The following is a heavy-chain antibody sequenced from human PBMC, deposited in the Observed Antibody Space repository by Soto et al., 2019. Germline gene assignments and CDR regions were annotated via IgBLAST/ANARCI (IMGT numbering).Heavy chain of an antibody. Sequence: SVKVSCKASGGTFSSYAISWVRQAPGQGLEWMGGIIPIFRTTNYAQKFQGRVTITADTSTYTVHMELSGLRSGDTAVYYCARGGYSSTWSNLLDRSGLDVWGQGTTVTVSS. D-gene: IGHD6-13*01. CDR3: ARGGYSSTWSNLLDRSGLDV. J-gene: IGHJ6*02. V-gene: IGHV1-69*06. CDR2: IIPIFRTT. CDR1: GGTFSSYA.